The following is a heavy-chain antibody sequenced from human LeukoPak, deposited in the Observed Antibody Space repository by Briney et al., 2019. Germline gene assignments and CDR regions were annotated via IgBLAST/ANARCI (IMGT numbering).Heavy chain of an antibody. D-gene: IGHD3-22*01. V-gene: IGHV1-46*01. J-gene: IGHJ4*02. CDR3: ARDRRYYYDSSGYYPAL. Sequence: APVKVSCKASGYTFTSYYMHWVRQAPGQGLEWMGIINPSGGSTSYAQKFQGRVTMTRDTSTSTVYMELSSLRSEDTAVYYCARDRRYYYDSSGYYPALWGQGTLVTVSS. CDR2: INPSGGST. CDR1: GYTFTSYY.